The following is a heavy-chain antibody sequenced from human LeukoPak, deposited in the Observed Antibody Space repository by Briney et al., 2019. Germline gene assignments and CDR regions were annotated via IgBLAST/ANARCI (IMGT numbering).Heavy chain of an antibody. CDR1: WFSLSTSGVG. CDR2: IYWDDDK. CDR3: AHVNSRSRLFIY. V-gene: IGHV2-5*02. J-gene: IGHJ4*02. Sequence: SGPTQVKATQTLTLTFTFSWFSLSTSGVGVGWIRQPPGKALEWLALIYWDDDKRYSPSLKSRLTITKDTSKNQVVLTMTNMDPVDTATYFCAHVNSRSRLFIYGGQGTLVTVSS. D-gene: IGHD1-26*01.